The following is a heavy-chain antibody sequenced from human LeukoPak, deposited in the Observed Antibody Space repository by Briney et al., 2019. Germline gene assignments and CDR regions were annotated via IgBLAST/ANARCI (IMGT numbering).Heavy chain of an antibody. D-gene: IGHD4-11*01. CDR2: IYPGDSDT. V-gene: IGHV5-51*01. CDR1: GDNLASYW. J-gene: IGHJ4*02. CDR3: VRRVGNSKYDY. Sequence: PGESLKISCRVFGDNLASYWIGWVRQMPGKGLDWMGIIYPGDSDTRYSPSFQGQVTISADKSISTAYLQWSSLKASDTAMYYCVRRVGNSKYDYWGQGTLVTVSS.